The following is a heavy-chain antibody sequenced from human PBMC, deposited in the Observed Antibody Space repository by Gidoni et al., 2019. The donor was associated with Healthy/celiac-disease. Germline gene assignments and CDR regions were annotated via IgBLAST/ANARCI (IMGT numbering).Heavy chain of an antibody. D-gene: IGHD3-9*01. J-gene: IGHJ4*02. V-gene: IGHV3-23*01. CDR3: AKDNYDILTGSTSVDY. CDR2: ISGSGGST. CDR1: GFTFRSYA. Sequence: EVQLLESGGGLVQPGGSLRLSCAASGFTFRSYAMSWVRQAPGKGLEWVSAISGSGGSTYYADSVKGRFTISRDNSKNTLYLQMNSLRAEDTAVYYCAKDNYDILTGSTSVDYWGQGTLVTVSS.